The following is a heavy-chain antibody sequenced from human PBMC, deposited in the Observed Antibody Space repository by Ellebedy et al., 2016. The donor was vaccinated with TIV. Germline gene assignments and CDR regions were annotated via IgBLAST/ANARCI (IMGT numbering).Heavy chain of an antibody. D-gene: IGHD6-19*01. V-gene: IGHV3-7*01. CDR2: IKQDGSEK. Sequence: GGSLRLSXAASGFTLSNAWMSWVRQAPGKGLEWVANIKQDGSEKYYVDSVKGRFTISRDNAKNSLYLQMNSLRAEDTAVYYCARESIAVAGTGDGYFDYWGQGTLVTVSS. CDR1: GFTLSNAW. CDR3: ARESIAVAGTGDGYFDY. J-gene: IGHJ4*02.